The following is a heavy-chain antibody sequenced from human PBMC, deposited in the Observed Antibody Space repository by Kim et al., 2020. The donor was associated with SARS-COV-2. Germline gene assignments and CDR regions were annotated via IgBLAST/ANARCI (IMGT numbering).Heavy chain of an antibody. CDR1: GFTFSSYA. CDR2: ISYDGSNK. J-gene: IGHJ4*02. Sequence: GGSLRLSCAASGFTFSSYAMHWVRQAPGKGLEWVAVISYDGSNKYYADSVKGRFTISRDNSKNTLYLQMNSLRAEDTAVYYCARDAKLDYWGQGTLVTVSS. CDR3: ARDAKLDY. V-gene: IGHV3-30*04.